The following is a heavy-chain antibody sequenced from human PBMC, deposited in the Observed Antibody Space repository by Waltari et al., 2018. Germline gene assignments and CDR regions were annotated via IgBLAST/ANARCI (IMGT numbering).Heavy chain of an antibody. CDR2: VIPIFGTA. V-gene: IGHV1-69*14. Sequence: QVQLVQSGAEVKKPGSSVKVSCKASGGTFSSYAISWVRQAPGQGLEWMGGVIPIFGTANYAQKFQGSVTITADKSTSTAYMELSSLRSEDTAVYYCARHYYGSGSYYNRGGYFDLWGRGTLVTVSS. J-gene: IGHJ2*01. CDR3: ARHYYGSGSYYNRGGYFDL. D-gene: IGHD3-10*01. CDR1: GGTFSSYA.